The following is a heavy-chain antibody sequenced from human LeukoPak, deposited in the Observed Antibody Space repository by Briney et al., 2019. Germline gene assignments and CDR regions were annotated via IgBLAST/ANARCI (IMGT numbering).Heavy chain of an antibody. J-gene: IGHJ4*02. V-gene: IGHV4-4*07. Sequence: SETLSLTCTLSGGSISSYFWSWIRQPAGKGLEWIGRIYTSGSTKYNPSLQSRVTMSLDTSKNQLSLKLGSVTAADTAVYYCARAGTSGGLCDYWGQGTLVTVSS. D-gene: IGHD1-14*01. CDR1: GGSISSYF. CDR2: IYTSGST. CDR3: ARAGTSGGLCDY.